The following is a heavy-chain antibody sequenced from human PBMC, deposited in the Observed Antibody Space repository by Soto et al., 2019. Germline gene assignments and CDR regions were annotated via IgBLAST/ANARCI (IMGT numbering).Heavy chain of an antibody. CDR1: GFTFISYA. J-gene: IGHJ4*02. V-gene: IGHV3-30-3*01. D-gene: IGHD5-12*01. CDR2: ISYDGSNK. CDR3: ARDGYNIRGLLDY. Sequence: GGSLRLSCAASGFTFISYAMHWVRQDPGKGLEWVAVISYDGSNKYYADSVKGRFTISRDNSKNTLYLQMNSLRAEDTAVYYCARDGYNIRGLLDYWGQGTLVTVSS.